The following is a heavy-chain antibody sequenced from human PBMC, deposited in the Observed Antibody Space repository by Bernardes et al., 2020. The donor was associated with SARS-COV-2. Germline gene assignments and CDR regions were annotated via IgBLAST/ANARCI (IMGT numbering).Heavy chain of an antibody. Sequence: WETLSLTCTVSGGSISSSSYYWAWIRPPTGKGLEWIGNIYYSGSTYYNPSLKSRVTISVDTSKNLFSLKLSSVTAADTAVYYCARTSYYDTTFWGHGTVVTVSS. CDR1: GGSISSSSYY. CDR2: IYYSGST. J-gene: IGHJ3*01. CDR3: ARTSYYDTTF. V-gene: IGHV4-39*02. D-gene: IGHD3-22*01.